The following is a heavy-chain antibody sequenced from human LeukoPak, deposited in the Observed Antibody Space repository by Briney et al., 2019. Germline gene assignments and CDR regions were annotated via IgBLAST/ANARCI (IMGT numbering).Heavy chain of an antibody. Sequence: GGSLRLSCAASGFTFSSYWMSWVRQAPGKGLEWVSYISSSSSTLYYADSVKGRFTISRDNAKNSLYLQMNSLRAEDTAVYYCARAPHYYDSSGYNYFDYWGQGTLVTVSS. V-gene: IGHV3-48*01. CDR1: GFTFSSYW. D-gene: IGHD3-22*01. CDR3: ARAPHYYDSSGYNYFDY. CDR2: ISSSSSTL. J-gene: IGHJ4*02.